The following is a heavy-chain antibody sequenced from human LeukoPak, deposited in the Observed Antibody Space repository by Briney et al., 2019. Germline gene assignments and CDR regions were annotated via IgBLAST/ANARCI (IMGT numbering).Heavy chain of an antibody. Sequence: GGSLRLSCAASGFTFSSYEMNWVRQAPGKGLEWVSYISSSGSTIYYADSVKGRFTISRDNAKNSLYLQMNSLRADDTAVYYCAKGNWRYFDYWGQGTLVTVSS. CDR2: ISSSGSTI. V-gene: IGHV3-48*03. CDR1: GFTFSSYE. CDR3: AKGNWRYFDY. D-gene: IGHD1-1*01. J-gene: IGHJ4*02.